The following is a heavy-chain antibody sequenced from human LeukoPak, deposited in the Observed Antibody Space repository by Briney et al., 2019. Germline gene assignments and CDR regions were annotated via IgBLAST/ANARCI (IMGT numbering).Heavy chain of an antibody. J-gene: IGHJ6*02. D-gene: IGHD3-10*01. Sequence: GGSLRLSCAASGFTFSSYGMHWVRQAPAKGLEWVAVISYDGSNKYYADSVKGRFTISRDNSKNTLYLQMNSLRAEDTAVYYCAKGSGSPLYYYYGMDVWGQGTTVTVSS. CDR2: ISYDGSNK. CDR1: GFTFSSYG. CDR3: AKGSGSPLYYYYGMDV. V-gene: IGHV3-30*18.